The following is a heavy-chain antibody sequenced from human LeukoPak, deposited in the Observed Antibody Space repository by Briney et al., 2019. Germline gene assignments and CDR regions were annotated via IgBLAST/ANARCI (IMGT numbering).Heavy chain of an antibody. CDR2: LSGSGAST. CDR3: AKGSDRSGSYYLDY. CDR1: AFTFRNYA. Sequence: GGSLRLSCAASAFTFRNYAMNWVRQAPGKGLEWVSGLSGSGASTYYADSVKGRFTISRDNSKNTLYLQMNRLRAGDTAVYYCAKGSDRSGSYYLDYWGQGALVTVSS. D-gene: IGHD3-10*01. V-gene: IGHV3-23*01. J-gene: IGHJ4*02.